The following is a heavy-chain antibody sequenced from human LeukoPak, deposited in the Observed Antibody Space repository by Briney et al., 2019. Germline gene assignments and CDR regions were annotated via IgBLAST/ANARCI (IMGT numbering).Heavy chain of an antibody. Sequence: PGGSLRLSCGASGFTFRSYWMTWLRQAPGKELELVAHINPDGSEESYADSVKGRFTISRDNAKNSLYLQMNSLRAEDTAVYYCAREITMVRGVKSYYYYGMDVWGKGTTVTVSS. CDR1: GFTFRSYW. J-gene: IGHJ6*04. CDR3: AREITMVRGVKSYYYYGMDV. CDR2: INPDGSEE. V-gene: IGHV3-7*01. D-gene: IGHD3-10*01.